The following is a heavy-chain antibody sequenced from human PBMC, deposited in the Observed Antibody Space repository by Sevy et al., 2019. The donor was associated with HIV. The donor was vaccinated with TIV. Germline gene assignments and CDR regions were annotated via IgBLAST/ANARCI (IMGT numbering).Heavy chain of an antibody. CDR2: ISYDGFKT. CDR1: GFTFSTYG. D-gene: IGHD1-1*01. CDR3: AKDGGWYNYAPSDY. J-gene: IGHJ4*02. V-gene: IGHV3-30*18. Sequence: GGSLRLSCAASGFTFSTYGMHWVRQAPGKGLEWVAVISYDGFKTYYADSMKGRFTISRDNSKNTLYLQMNSLRVADTALYFCAKDGGWYNYAPSDYWGLGTLVTVSS.